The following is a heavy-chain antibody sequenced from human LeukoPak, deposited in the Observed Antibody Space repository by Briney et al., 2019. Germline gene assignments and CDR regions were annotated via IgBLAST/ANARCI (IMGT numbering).Heavy chain of an antibody. CDR3: AKGYCSSTGCYGYYYYGMDV. CDR2: ISSSSSYI. Sequence: GSLSLSCAASGFTFSSYTMNWVRQAPGKGLEWVSSISSSSSYIYYADSVKGRFTISRDNAKDSLYLQMNSLRAEDTAVYYCAKGYCSSTGCYGYYYYGMDVWGQGTTVTVSS. V-gene: IGHV3-21*01. D-gene: IGHD2-2*01. J-gene: IGHJ6*02. CDR1: GFTFSSYT.